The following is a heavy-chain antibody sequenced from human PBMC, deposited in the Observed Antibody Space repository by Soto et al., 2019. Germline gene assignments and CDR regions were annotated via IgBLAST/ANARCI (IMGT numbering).Heavy chain of an antibody. V-gene: IGHV3-33*01. Sequence: QVQLVESGGGVVQPGRSLRLSCAASGFTFSSYGMHWVRQAPGKGLEWVAVIWYDGSNKYYADSVKGRFTISRDNSKNTLYLQMNSLRAEDTAVYYWARDWWTYSSSWYGGRFDYWGQGTLVTVSS. CDR1: GFTFSSYG. CDR2: IWYDGSNK. CDR3: ARDWWTYSSSWYGGRFDY. D-gene: IGHD6-13*01. J-gene: IGHJ4*02.